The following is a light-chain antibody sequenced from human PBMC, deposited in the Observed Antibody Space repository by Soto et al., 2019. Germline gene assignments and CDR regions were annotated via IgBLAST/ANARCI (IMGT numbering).Light chain of an antibody. CDR1: QSVSSN. Sequence: DIVMTQTPSTLSLSLGERAPSSCRASQSVSSNFAWYQQKPGQAPRLLIYGASNRATGIPDRFSGSGSGTDFTLTISRLEPEDFAVYYCQQYVSSPWAVGQGTKVDIK. V-gene: IGKV3-20*01. CDR3: QQYVSSPWA. CDR2: GAS. J-gene: IGKJ1*01.